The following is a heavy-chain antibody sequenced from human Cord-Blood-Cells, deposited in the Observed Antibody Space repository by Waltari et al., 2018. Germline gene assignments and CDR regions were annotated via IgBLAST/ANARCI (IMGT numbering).Heavy chain of an antibody. CDR1: GYTFTSYD. J-gene: IGHJ5*02. D-gene: IGHD6-6*01. CDR3: ARPAYSSSSDWFDP. CDR2: RNPNMDNT. Sequence: QVQLVQSGAEVKKPGASVKVSCKASGYTFTSYDINWVRQATGQGLEWMGWRNPNMDNTAYAHKFQGRGTITRNTSIISAYLDRSSLKSEDTAVYYCARPAYSSSSDWFDPWGQGTLVTVSS. V-gene: IGHV1-8*03.